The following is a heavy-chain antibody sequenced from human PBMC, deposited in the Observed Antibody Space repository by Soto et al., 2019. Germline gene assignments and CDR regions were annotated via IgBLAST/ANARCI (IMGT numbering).Heavy chain of an antibody. CDR1: GGSISPYY. D-gene: IGHD2-2*01. Sequence: QVQLQASGPGLVKPSETLSLTCTVSGGSISPYYWAWIRQPPGKGLEWVGYIYYSGTTSYHPSLTCLVTLSLEPSYSPFSLRLSLVTASDTAVYYCARLGEYYQSLDPWGQGTLVTVSS. V-gene: IGHV4-59*08. J-gene: IGHJ5*02. CDR2: IYYSGTT. CDR3: ARLGEYYQSLDP.